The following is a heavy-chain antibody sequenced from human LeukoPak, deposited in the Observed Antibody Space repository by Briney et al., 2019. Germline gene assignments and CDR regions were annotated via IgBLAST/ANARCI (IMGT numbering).Heavy chain of an antibody. J-gene: IGHJ6*02. Sequence: ASVKVSCKASGYTFTSYAMHWVRQAPGQRLEWMGWINAGNGNTKYSQKFQGRVTITRDTSASTAYMELSSLRSEDTAVYYCARVGYYGSGSSLYYGMDVWGQGTTVTVSS. CDR2: INAGNGNT. CDR3: ARVGYYGSGSSLYYGMDV. D-gene: IGHD3-10*01. V-gene: IGHV1-3*01. CDR1: GYTFTSYA.